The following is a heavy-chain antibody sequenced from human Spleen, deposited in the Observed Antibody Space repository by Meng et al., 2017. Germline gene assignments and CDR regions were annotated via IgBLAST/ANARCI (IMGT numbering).Heavy chain of an antibody. Sequence: EVQLVESGGGLVQPGGSLSLSCVVSGFTFSNFWMHWVRQVPGKGLVWVSRIKSDGISTGYADSVKGRFTVSRDDAKNTLYLQMSSLRAEDTALYYCASETVPAGLDNWGQGTLVTVSS. J-gene: IGHJ4*02. V-gene: IGHV3-74*01. CDR2: IKSDGIST. CDR1: GFTFSNFW. D-gene: IGHD6-19*01. CDR3: ASETVPAGLDN.